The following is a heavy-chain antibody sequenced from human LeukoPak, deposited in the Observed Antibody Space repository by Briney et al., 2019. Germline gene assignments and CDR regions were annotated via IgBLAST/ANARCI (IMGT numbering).Heavy chain of an antibody. D-gene: IGHD6-13*01. Sequence: ASVKVSCKASGYTFTSYGISWVRQAPGQGLEWMGWISAYYGNTNYAQKLQGRVTMTTDTSTSTAYMELRSLRSDDTAVYYCARVSLSSSWKNWFDPWGQGTLVTVSS. V-gene: IGHV1-18*01. J-gene: IGHJ5*02. CDR2: ISAYYGNT. CDR3: ARVSLSSSWKNWFDP. CDR1: GYTFTSYG.